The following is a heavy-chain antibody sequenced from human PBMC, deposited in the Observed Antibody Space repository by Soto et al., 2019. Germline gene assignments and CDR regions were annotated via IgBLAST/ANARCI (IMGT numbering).Heavy chain of an antibody. CDR2: ISPIFGTA. V-gene: IGHV1-69*06. J-gene: IGHJ6*02. D-gene: IGHD5-12*01. Sequence: QVQLVQSGAELKKPGASVRVSCKASGYTFGDYDISWVRQAPGQGLEWMGGISPIFGTANYAQKFQGRVTITADKSTSTAYMELSSLRSEDTAVYYCARAPPGSGYEPYYYGMDVWGQGTTVTVSS. CDR3: ARAPPGSGYEPYYYGMDV. CDR1: GYTFGDYD.